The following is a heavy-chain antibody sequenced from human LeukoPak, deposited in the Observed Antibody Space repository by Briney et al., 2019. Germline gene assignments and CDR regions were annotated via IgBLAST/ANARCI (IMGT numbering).Heavy chain of an antibody. Sequence: AGGSLRLSCVGSGFIFTDYNMIWVRQAPGKGLEWLFFISTTGTYIYDAGSVRGRFTVSRDNAKSSLYLQMSSLRAEDTAVYYCARDGVTPNWFDPWGQGTLVTVSS. CDR3: ARDGVTPNWFDP. V-gene: IGHV3-21*06. CDR1: GFIFTDYN. J-gene: IGHJ5*02. CDR2: ISTTGTYI. D-gene: IGHD4-23*01.